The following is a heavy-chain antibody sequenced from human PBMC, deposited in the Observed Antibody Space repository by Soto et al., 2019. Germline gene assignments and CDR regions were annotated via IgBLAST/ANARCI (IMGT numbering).Heavy chain of an antibody. CDR2: IYHSGST. CDR1: GGSISSGGYS. J-gene: IGHJ5*02. D-gene: IGHD3-10*01. Sequence: SETLSLTCAVSGGSISSGGYSWSRIRQPPGKGLEWIGYIYHSGSTYYNPSLKSRVTISVDRSKNQFSLKLSSVTAADTAVYYCARERFGDLNWFDPWGQGTLVTVSS. CDR3: ARERFGDLNWFDP. V-gene: IGHV4-30-2*01.